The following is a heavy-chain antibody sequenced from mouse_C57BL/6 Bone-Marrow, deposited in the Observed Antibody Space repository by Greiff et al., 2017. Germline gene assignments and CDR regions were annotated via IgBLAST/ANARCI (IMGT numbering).Heavy chain of an antibody. V-gene: IGHV3-6*01. CDR1: GYSITSGYY. Sequence: ESGPGLVKPSQSLSLTCSVTGYSITSGYYWNWIRQFPGNKLEWMGYISYDGSNNYNPSLKNRISITRDTSKNQFFLKLNSVTTEDTATYYCARAAGTGSSSYWYFDVWGTGTTVTVSS. CDR2: ISYDGSN. D-gene: IGHD1-1*01. J-gene: IGHJ1*03. CDR3: ARAAGTGSSSYWYFDV.